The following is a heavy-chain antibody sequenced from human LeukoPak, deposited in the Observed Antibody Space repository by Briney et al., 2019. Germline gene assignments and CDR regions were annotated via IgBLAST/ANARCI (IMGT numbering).Heavy chain of an antibody. CDR3: AKALRRYCSSTSCYRPDY. D-gene: IGHD2-2*01. CDR2: ISGSGGST. Sequence: GGSLRLSCAASGFAFSSYAMSWVRQAPGKGLEWASAISGSGGSTYYADSVKGRFTISRDNSKNTLYLQMNSLRAEDTAVYYCAKALRRYCSSTSCYRPDYWGQGTLVTVSS. CDR1: GFAFSSYA. V-gene: IGHV3-23*01. J-gene: IGHJ4*02.